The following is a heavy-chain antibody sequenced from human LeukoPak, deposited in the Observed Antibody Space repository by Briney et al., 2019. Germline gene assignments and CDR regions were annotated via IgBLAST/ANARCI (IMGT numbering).Heavy chain of an antibody. CDR2: IYPADSET. D-gene: IGHD2-2*01. J-gene: IGHJ4*02. CDR1: GYTFANYW. CDR3: ARRQGCSSTSCPPDY. Sequence: GESLKISFKVSGYTFANYWIGWVRQMPGKGLEWMGIIYPADSETRYSPSFQGQVTMSVDKSISTAYLQWTSLKASDTAMYYCARRQGCSSTSCPPDYWGQGTLVTVSS. V-gene: IGHV5-51*01.